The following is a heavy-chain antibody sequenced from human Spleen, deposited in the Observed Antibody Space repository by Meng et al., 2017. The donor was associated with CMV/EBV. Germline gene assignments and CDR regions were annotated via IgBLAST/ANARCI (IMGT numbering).Heavy chain of an antibody. J-gene: IGHJ6*02. D-gene: IGHD2-2*01. CDR2: IIPILETT. Sequence: SVKVSCKTSGYFFTGRYIHWVRQAPGQGLEWMGGIIPILETTNYAQKFQGRVTITTDESTNTAYMELSSLRSDDTAVYYCARVPSSLYGMDVWGQGTTVTVSS. CDR1: GYFFTGRY. V-gene: IGHV1-69*16. CDR3: ARVPSSLYGMDV.